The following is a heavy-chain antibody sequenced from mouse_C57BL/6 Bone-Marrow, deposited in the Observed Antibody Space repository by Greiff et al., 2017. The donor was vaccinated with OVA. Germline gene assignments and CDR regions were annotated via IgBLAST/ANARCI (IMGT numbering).Heavy chain of an antibody. D-gene: IGHD1-1*01. Sequence: EVKLVESGGGLVKPGGSLKLSCAASGFTFSSYAMSWVRQTPEKRLEWVATISDGGSYTYYPDNVKGRFTISRDNAKNNLYLQMSHLKSEDTAMYYCARDSGSSYVGYWGQGTTLTVSS. J-gene: IGHJ2*01. CDR3: ARDSGSSYVGY. CDR2: ISDGGSYT. V-gene: IGHV5-4*01. CDR1: GFTFSSYA.